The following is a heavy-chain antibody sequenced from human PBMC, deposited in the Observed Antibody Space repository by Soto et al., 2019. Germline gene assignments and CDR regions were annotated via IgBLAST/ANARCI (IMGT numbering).Heavy chain of an antibody. CDR2: INAGNGNT. D-gene: IGHD6-19*01. J-gene: IGHJ5*02. Sequence: QVQLVQSGAEEKKPGASVKVSCKASEYTFTSYAMHWVRRAPGQRLEWMGWINAGNGNTKYSQKFQGRVTITRDTSASTAYMELSSLRSEDTAVYYCARGGGWYVWFDPWGQGTLATVSS. V-gene: IGHV1-3*05. CDR3: ARGGGWYVWFDP. CDR1: EYTFTSYA.